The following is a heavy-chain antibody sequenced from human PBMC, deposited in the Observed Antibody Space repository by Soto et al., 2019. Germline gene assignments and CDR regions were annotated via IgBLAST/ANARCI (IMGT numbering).Heavy chain of an antibody. V-gene: IGHV1-8*01. J-gene: IGHJ4*02. Sequence: QVRLVQSGAEVKKHGASVTVSCKASGYTFTSYDIHWVRQATGQGLEWMGWMNPKSGNKGDAQKFQGRVTMIRNTSISTAYMELSSLRSGDTAVYYCARGRGFLEGLNYWGQGTLVTVFS. CDR1: GYTFTSYD. D-gene: IGHD3-3*01. CDR2: MNPKSGNK. CDR3: ARGRGFLEGLNY.